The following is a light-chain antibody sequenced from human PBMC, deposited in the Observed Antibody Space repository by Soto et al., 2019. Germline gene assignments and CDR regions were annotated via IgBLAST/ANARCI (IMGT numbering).Light chain of an antibody. CDR1: QGIRDT. Sequence: EMVVPRCSAKRPVCPGGGATLSCRASQGIRDTLAWYQQKPGQAPRLLIHGASTRAPGFPARFSGRGSGTDFTLTISRLGPEDLAVYYCQQYGSSTGTFGQGTKVDIK. J-gene: IGKJ1*01. CDR3: QQYGSSTGT. V-gene: IGKV3-20*01. CDR2: GAS.